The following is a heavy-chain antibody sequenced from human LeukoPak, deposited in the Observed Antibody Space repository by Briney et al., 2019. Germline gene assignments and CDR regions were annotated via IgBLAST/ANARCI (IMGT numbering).Heavy chain of an antibody. CDR3: ARGGGHTAFDY. CDR1: GYSFTTYA. CDR2: ISTDTGNP. Sequence: ASVKVSCKASGYSFTTYAVNWVRQAPGQGLEWMGWISTDTGNPTYVQGFTGRFVFSLDTSVSTAYLQISSLKAEDTAVYYCARGGGHTAFDYWGQGTLVTVSS. V-gene: IGHV7-4-1*02. D-gene: IGHD5-12*01. J-gene: IGHJ4*02.